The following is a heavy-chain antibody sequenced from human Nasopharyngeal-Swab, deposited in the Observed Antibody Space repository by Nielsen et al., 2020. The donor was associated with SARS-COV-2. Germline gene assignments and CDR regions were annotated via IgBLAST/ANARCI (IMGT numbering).Heavy chain of an antibody. Sequence: SETLSLTCTVSGGSISSYYWSWIRQPPGKGLEWIGYIYYSGSTNYNPSLKSRVTISVDTSKNQFSLKLSSVTAADSAVYYCARQDVSGSYRFMVYWGQGTLVTASS. CDR1: GGSISSYY. D-gene: IGHD3-16*02. J-gene: IGHJ4*02. CDR2: IYYSGST. CDR3: ARQDVSGSYRFMVY. V-gene: IGHV4-59*08.